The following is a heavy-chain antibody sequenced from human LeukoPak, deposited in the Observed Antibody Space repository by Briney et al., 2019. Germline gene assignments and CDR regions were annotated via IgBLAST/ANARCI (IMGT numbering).Heavy chain of an antibody. CDR2: INPNSGGT. J-gene: IGHJ5*02. V-gene: IGHV1-2*02. D-gene: IGHD2-8*02. CDR1: GYTFTDYY. Sequence: ASVRVSCKASGYTFTDYYMHWVRQAPGQGLEWMGWINPNSGGTNYAQKFQGRVTMSRDTSTSAAYMELSGLRSDDTAVYYCARAAVVTGSTETFDPWGQGTLVTVSS. CDR3: ARAAVVTGSTETFDP.